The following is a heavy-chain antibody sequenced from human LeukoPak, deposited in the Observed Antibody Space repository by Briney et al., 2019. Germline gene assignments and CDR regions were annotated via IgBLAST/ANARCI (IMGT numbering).Heavy chain of an antibody. D-gene: IGHD6-13*01. J-gene: IGHJ4*02. Sequence: GGSLRLSCSASGFPFSSYAMEWVRQAPGKGLEWVSAIRGSGTGTYYADSVKGRFTISRDNSKNTLYLHMNSLRAEDTAIYYCAKHNGAAAGVPYYFDSWGQGTLVTVSS. CDR2: IRGSGTGT. CDR1: GFPFSSYA. V-gene: IGHV3-23*01. CDR3: AKHNGAAAGVPYYFDS.